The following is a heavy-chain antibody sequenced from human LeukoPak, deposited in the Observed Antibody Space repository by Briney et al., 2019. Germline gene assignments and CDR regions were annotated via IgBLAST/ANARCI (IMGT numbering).Heavy chain of an antibody. Sequence: RAGGSLRLSCAASGFIFDDYGMSWVRQAPGKGLEWVSGINWNGGRTGYADSVKGRFTISRDNAKNSLYLQMNSLRAEDTALYYCARDYDYGDYPGYWGQGTLVTVSS. J-gene: IGHJ4*02. D-gene: IGHD4-17*01. CDR2: INWNGGRT. V-gene: IGHV3-20*04. CDR1: GFIFDDYG. CDR3: ARDYDYGDYPGY.